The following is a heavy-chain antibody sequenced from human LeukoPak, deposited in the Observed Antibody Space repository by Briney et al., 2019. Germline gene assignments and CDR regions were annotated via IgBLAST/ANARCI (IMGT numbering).Heavy chain of an antibody. CDR1: GFTFSDYY. D-gene: IGHD2-15*01. CDR2: ISSSGSTI. Sequence: GGSLRLSCAASGFTFSDYYMSWIRQAPGKGLEWVSYISSSGSTIYYADSVEGRFTISRDNAKNSLYLQMNSLRAEDTAVYYCARDSSRFGKLLLNYWGQGTLVTVSS. CDR3: ARDSSRFGKLLLNY. V-gene: IGHV3-11*01. J-gene: IGHJ4*02.